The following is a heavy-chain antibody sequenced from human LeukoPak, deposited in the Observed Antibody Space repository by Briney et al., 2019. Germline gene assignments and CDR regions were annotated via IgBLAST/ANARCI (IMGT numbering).Heavy chain of an antibody. CDR3: AREPDPYSSNWQSLVY. Sequence: GGSLRLSCAASGFTFSDYYMSWIRQAPGKGLEWVSSISSSSSYIYYADSVKGRFTISRDNAKNSLYLQMNSLRAEDTAVYYCAREPDPYSSNWQSLVYWGQGTLVTVSS. J-gene: IGHJ4*02. CDR2: ISSSSSYI. V-gene: IGHV3-11*06. CDR1: GFTFSDYY. D-gene: IGHD6-13*01.